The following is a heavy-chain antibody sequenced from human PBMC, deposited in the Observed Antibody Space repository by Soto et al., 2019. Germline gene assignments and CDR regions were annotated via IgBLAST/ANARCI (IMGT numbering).Heavy chain of an antibody. CDR3: ARAGYDSSGYYPLYYYGMDV. J-gene: IGHJ6*02. V-gene: IGHV1-46*01. CDR2: INPSGGST. CDR1: GYTFTSYY. D-gene: IGHD3-22*01. Sequence: GASVKVSCKASGYTFTSYYMHWVRQAPGQGLEWMGIINPSGGSTSYAQKFQGRVTMTRDTSTSTVYMELSSLRSEDTAVYYCARAGYDSSGYYPLYYYGMDVWGQGTTVTVSS.